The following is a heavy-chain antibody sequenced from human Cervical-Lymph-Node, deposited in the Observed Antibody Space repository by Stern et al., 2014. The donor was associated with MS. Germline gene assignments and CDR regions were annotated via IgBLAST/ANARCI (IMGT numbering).Heavy chain of an antibody. CDR3: ARHVEGFDY. CDR1: GYSFTIYY. V-gene: IGHV5-51*01. CDR2: IYPYDSDT. J-gene: IGHJ4*02. Sequence: EDQLVESGAGVIKPGESLKISCKLSGYSFTIYYIAWVRQTPGKGLEWMTLIYPYDSDTAYSPSCQARVTISANKSITTAYLQWSSLRASDTAMYYCARHVEGFDYWGQGTLVTVSS.